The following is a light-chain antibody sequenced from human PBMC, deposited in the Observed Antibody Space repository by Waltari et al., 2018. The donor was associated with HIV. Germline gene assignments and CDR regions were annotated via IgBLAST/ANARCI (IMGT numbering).Light chain of an antibody. CDR3: CSYAGSSTLEV. Sequence: QSALTQPASVSGSPGQSITISCTATSSDVGSYNLVSWYQQPPGKAPKLMIYEGSKRPSGVSNRFSGSKSGNTASLTISGLQAEDEADYYCCSYAGSSTLEVFGGGTKLTVL. V-gene: IGLV2-23*01. CDR1: SSDVGSYNL. CDR2: EGS. J-gene: IGLJ2*01.